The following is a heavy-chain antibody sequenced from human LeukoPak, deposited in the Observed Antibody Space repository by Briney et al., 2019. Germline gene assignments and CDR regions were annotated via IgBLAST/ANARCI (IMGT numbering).Heavy chain of an antibody. D-gene: IGHD2-8*02. CDR1: GYTVTSYA. Sequence: ASVKVSCKASGYTVTSYAVNWVRQAPGQGLEWMGWISAYNGNTNYAQKLQGRVTMTTDTSTSTAYMELRSLRSDDTAVYYCARDLVVGATGSFDYWGQGTLVTVSS. J-gene: IGHJ4*02. CDR2: ISAYNGNT. V-gene: IGHV1-18*01. CDR3: ARDLVVGATGSFDY.